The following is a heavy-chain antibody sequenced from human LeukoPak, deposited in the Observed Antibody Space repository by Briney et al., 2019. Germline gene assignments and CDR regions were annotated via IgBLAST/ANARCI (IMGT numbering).Heavy chain of an antibody. CDR1: GFTFSSYW. V-gene: IGHV3-7*01. CDR3: ARDRVQRSSWYRGALGY. Sequence: GGSPRLSCAASGFTFSSYWMTWVRQAPGRGLEWVSNIKQDGSEKYYVDSVKGRFTISRDNAQNSLYLQMNSLRAEDTAVYHCARDRVQRSSWYRGALGYWGQGTLVTVSS. CDR2: IKQDGSEK. D-gene: IGHD6-13*01. J-gene: IGHJ4*02.